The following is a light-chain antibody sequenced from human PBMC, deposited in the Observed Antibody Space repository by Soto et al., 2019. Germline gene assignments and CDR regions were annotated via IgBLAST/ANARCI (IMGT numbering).Light chain of an antibody. Sequence: EIVMTQSPATLSVSPGERATLSCRASQSLSFNLAWYQQKPGQAPRLLIYAASTRATGIPARFSGSGSGTEFTLTISSLQSEDFAVYYCQQYYRWPQTFGQGTRLEL. V-gene: IGKV3-15*01. J-gene: IGKJ5*01. CDR3: QQYYRWPQT. CDR2: AAS. CDR1: QSLSFN.